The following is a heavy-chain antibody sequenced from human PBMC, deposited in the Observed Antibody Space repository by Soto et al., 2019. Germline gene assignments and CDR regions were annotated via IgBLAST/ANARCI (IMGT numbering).Heavy chain of an antibody. CDR3: ARQVVTTGGVYYFYGVDV. V-gene: IGHV5-51*01. Sequence: GESLKISCKGSGYSFTIYWIGWVRQMPGKGLEWMGIIYPGDSDTRYSPSFQGQVTISADKSISTAYLQWSSLKASDTAMYYCARQVVTTGGVYYFYGVDVWGQGTTVTVSS. J-gene: IGHJ6*02. D-gene: IGHD3-16*01. CDR2: IYPGDSDT. CDR1: GYSFTIYW.